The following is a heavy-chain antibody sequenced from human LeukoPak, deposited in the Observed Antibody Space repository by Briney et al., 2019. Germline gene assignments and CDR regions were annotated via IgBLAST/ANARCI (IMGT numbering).Heavy chain of an antibody. D-gene: IGHD4-23*01. CDR1: GFMFSNYG. J-gene: IGHJ4*02. Sequence: GGSLRLSCAASGFMFSNYGMQWVRQAPGKGLEWVAVISYDGSNKYYADSVKGRFTISRDNSKNTLYLQMNSLRAEDTAVYYCAKGHDYGGNSGVYWGQGTLVTVSS. CDR2: ISYDGSNK. V-gene: IGHV3-30*18. CDR3: AKGHDYGGNSGVY.